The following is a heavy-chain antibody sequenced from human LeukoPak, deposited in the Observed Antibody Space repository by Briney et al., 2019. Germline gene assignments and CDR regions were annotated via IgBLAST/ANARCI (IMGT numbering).Heavy chain of an antibody. Sequence: GGSLRLSCAASGFTFSSYSMNWVRQAPGKGLEWVSYISSSSSTIYYADSVKGRFTISRDNAKNSLYLQMNSLRAEDTAVYYCARDYYDSSGYHPCSYWGQGTLVTVSS. D-gene: IGHD3-22*01. V-gene: IGHV3-48*01. J-gene: IGHJ4*02. CDR1: GFTFSSYS. CDR3: ARDYYDSSGYHPCSY. CDR2: ISSSSSTI.